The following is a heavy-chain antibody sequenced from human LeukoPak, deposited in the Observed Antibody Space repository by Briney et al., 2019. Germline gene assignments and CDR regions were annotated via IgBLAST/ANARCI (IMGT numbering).Heavy chain of an antibody. CDR2: INHSGST. Sequence: SETLSLTCAVYGGSFSGYYWSWIRQPPGKGLEWIGEINHSGSTNYNPSLKSRVTISVDTSKNQFSLKLCSVTAADTAVYYCARETLGYSYGYGKSWFDPWGQGTLVTVSS. D-gene: IGHD5-18*01. CDR3: ARETLGYSYGYGKSWFDP. J-gene: IGHJ5*02. V-gene: IGHV4-34*01. CDR1: GGSFSGYY.